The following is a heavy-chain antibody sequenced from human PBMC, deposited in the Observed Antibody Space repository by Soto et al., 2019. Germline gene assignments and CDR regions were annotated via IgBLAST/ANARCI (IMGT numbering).Heavy chain of an antibody. CDR1: GFTFSSYE. V-gene: IGHV3-48*03. CDR2: ISSSGSTI. J-gene: IGHJ6*02. D-gene: IGHD3-22*01. Sequence: EVQLVESGGGLVQPGGSLRLSCAASGFTFSSYEMNWVRQAPGKGLEGVSYISSSGSTIYYADSVKGRFTISRDNAKNSLYLQMNSLRAEDTAVYYCASPYYYDSSGYYRSGGMDVWGQGTTVTVSS. CDR3: ASPYYYDSSGYYRSGGMDV.